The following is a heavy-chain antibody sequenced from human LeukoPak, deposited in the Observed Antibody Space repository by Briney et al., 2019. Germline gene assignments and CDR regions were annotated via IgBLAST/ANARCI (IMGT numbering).Heavy chain of an antibody. Sequence: SETLSLTCTVSGYSISSGYYWGWIRPPPGKGLEWIGSIYHSGSTYYNPSLKSRVTISVDTSKNQFSLKLSSVTAADTAVYYCARDMYSSSWYYFDYWGQGTLVTVSS. J-gene: IGHJ4*02. V-gene: IGHV4-38-2*02. D-gene: IGHD6-13*01. CDR2: IYHSGST. CDR3: ARDMYSSSWYYFDY. CDR1: GYSISSGYY.